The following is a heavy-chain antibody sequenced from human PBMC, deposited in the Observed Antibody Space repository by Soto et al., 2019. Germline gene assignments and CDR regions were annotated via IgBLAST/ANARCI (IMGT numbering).Heavy chain of an antibody. J-gene: IGHJ4*02. D-gene: IGHD3-3*01. Sequence: QVQLVESGGGVVQPGRSLRLSCAASGFTFSSYAIHWVRQAPGKGLEWVAVISYDGSNKYYADSVKGRFTISRDNSKNTLYLQMNSLRAEDTAVYYCARESITIFGVVPNFDYWGQGTLVTVSS. V-gene: IGHV3-30-3*01. CDR1: GFTFSSYA. CDR2: ISYDGSNK. CDR3: ARESITIFGVVPNFDY.